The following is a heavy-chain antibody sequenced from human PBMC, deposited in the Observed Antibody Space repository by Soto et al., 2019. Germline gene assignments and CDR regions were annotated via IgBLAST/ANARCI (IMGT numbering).Heavy chain of an antibody. V-gene: IGHV1-18*01. CDR2: ISAYNGNT. CDR1: GYTFTSYG. D-gene: IGHD2-2*02. J-gene: IGHJ6*03. CDR3: ARAAGYCSSTSCYTYYYMAV. Sequence: GASVKVSCKASGYTFTSYGISWVRQAPGQGLEWMGWISAYNGNTNYAQKLQGRVTMTTDTSTSTAYMELRSLRSDDTAVYYCARAAGYCSSTSCYTYYYMAVWGKGTTVTVSS.